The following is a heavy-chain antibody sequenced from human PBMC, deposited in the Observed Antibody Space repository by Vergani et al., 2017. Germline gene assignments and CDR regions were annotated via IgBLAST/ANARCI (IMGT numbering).Heavy chain of an antibody. D-gene: IGHD6-19*01. Sequence: EVQLLESGGGLVQPGGSLRLSCAASGFTFSSYAMSWVRQAPGKGLEWVSAISGSGGSTYYADSVKGRFTISRDNSKNTLYLQMNSLRAEDTAVYYCARMPTTKNSSGWSGFDYWGQGTLVTVSS. V-gene: IGHV3-23*01. CDR2: ISGSGGST. J-gene: IGHJ4*02. CDR3: ARMPTTKNSSGWSGFDY. CDR1: GFTFSSYA.